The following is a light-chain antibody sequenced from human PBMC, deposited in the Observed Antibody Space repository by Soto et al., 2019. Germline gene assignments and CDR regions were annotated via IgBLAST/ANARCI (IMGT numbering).Light chain of an antibody. Sequence: EIVLTQSPGTLSLSPGERATLSCRASQSVSSNYLAWYQQKFGQAPRLLIYGASNRATGIPDRFSGSGSGTDFTLTISRLEPEDFAVYYCQQYGGSPITFGQGTRLENK. CDR2: GAS. CDR3: QQYGGSPIT. J-gene: IGKJ5*01. V-gene: IGKV3-20*01. CDR1: QSVSSNY.